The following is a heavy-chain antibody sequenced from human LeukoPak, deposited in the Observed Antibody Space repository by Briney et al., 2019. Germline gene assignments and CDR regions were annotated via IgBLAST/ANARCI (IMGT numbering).Heavy chain of an antibody. CDR1: GFTFSSYA. D-gene: IGHD4-17*01. V-gene: IGHV3-23*01. CDR3: ARVYGVIDAFDI. Sequence: GGSLRLSCAASGFTFSSYAMSWVRQAPGKGLEWVSAISGSGGSTYYADSVKGRFTISRDNAKNFLYLQMNSLRAEDTALYYCARVYGVIDAFDIWGQGTMVTVSS. J-gene: IGHJ3*02. CDR2: ISGSGGST.